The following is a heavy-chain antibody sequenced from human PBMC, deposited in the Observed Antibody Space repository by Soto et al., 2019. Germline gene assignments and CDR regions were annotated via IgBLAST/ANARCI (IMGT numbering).Heavy chain of an antibody. J-gene: IGHJ4*02. Sequence: SETLSLTCTVSGGSISSYYWSWIRQPPGKGLEWIGYIYYSGSTNYNPSLKSRVTISVDTSKNQFSLTVTSVTAADTAVYYCTSRRDLTPVDPLDYWGLGTLVTVSS. D-gene: IGHD2-21*01. CDR1: GGSISSYY. CDR2: IYYSGST. CDR3: TSRRDLTPVDPLDY. V-gene: IGHV4-59*12.